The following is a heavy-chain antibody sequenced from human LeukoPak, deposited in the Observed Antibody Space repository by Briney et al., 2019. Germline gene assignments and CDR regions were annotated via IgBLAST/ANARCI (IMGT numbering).Heavy chain of an antibody. CDR1: GLTLSRYA. CDR3: VRKFYFYMDV. Sequence: GGSLRLSCGASGLTLSRYAVNWVRQAPGRGLEWVSYISPTGDSTLNAEPVKGRFSVSRDNSKNMVYLQMDGLRAEDTATYFCVRKFYFYMDVWGKGTTVTVSS. CDR2: ISPTGDST. J-gene: IGHJ6*03. V-gene: IGHV3-23*01.